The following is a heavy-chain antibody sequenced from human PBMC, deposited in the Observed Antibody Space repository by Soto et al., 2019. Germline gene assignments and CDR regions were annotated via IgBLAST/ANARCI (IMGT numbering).Heavy chain of an antibody. J-gene: IGHJ6*02. V-gene: IGHV1-18*01. CDR2: IGPNNVNT. D-gene: IGHD3-16*01. CDR1: GYTFNNYG. CDR3: ARMGDVPYYYYGMDV. Sequence: ASVKVSCKASGYTFNNYGMSWVRQAPGQGLEWVGWIGPNNVNTNYAQKFQGRVTMTRDTSTSTTYMELRSLRSDDTAVYYCARMGDVPYYYYGMDVWGQGTTVTVSS.